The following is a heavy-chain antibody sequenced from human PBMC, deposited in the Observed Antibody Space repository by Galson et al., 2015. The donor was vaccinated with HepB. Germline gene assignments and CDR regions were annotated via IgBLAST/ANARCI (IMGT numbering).Heavy chain of an antibody. CDR2: INPSGGST. CDR1: GYTFTSYY. Sequence: SVKVSCKASGYTFTSYYMHWVRQAPGQGLEWMGIINPSGGSTSYAQKFQGRVTMTRDTSTSTVYMELSSLRSEDTAVYYCARGGPKRYDSSGLDEYFGYWGQGTLVTVSS. J-gene: IGHJ4*02. V-gene: IGHV1-46*01. D-gene: IGHD3-22*01. CDR3: ARGGPKRYDSSGLDEYFGY.